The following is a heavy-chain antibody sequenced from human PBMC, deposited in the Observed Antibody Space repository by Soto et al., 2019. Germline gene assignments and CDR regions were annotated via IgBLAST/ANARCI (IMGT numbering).Heavy chain of an antibody. CDR3: AKAVKYYDSTGYDAFAV. Sequence: SGTLYLTCTVPGGCISSGDYYWTWSRQPPGKALEWSGYMFHSGRTNFNPSLTRRVTMSADTSNNQFSMTLTSVTPADTAVYSCAKAVKYYDSTGYDAFAVWGQGIMVTVSS. J-gene: IGHJ3*01. CDR2: MFHSGRT. D-gene: IGHD3-22*01. CDR1: GGCISSGDYY. V-gene: IGHV4-61*08.